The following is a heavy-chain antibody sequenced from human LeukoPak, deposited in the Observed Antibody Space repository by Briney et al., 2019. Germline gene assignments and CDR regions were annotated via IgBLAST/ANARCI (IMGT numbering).Heavy chain of an antibody. D-gene: IGHD1-7*01. Sequence: ASVNVSCKASVDGFKRYAITWVRQGPGQGLEWMGEIIPIFNAPKYAQKFQGRVTITADESTSTAFMELKRLGSEDTALYYCALGLPANYWGQGTLITVSS. J-gene: IGHJ4*02. V-gene: IGHV1-69*13. CDR3: ALGLPANY. CDR2: IIPIFNAP. CDR1: VDGFKRYA.